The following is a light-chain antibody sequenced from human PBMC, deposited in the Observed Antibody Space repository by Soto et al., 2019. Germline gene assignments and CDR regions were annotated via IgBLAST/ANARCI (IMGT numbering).Light chain of an antibody. J-gene: IGKJ3*01. CDR3: QQYGSSPT. V-gene: IGKV3-20*01. CDR2: GAS. Sequence: EIVLTQSPGTLSLSPGERATLSCRASQSVSSNYLAWYQHKPGQAPRLLISGASSRATGIPDRFSGSGSGTNLTLSNSRLEAGVFAVYYCQQYGSSPTFGPGTKVDIK. CDR1: QSVSSNY.